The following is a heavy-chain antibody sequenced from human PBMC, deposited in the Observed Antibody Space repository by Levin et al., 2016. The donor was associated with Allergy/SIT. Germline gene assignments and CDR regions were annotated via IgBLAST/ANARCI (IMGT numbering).Heavy chain of an antibody. J-gene: IGHJ4*02. CDR3: ARFGVVKVFDY. D-gene: IGHD3-3*01. V-gene: IGHV3-48*03. CDR1: GFTFSSYE. Sequence: GGSLRLSCAASGFTFSSYEMNWVRQAPGKGLEWVSYISSSGSTMYYADSVKGRFTISRDNAKNSLYLQMNSLRAEDTAVYYCARFGVVKVFDYWGQGTLVTVSS. CDR2: ISSSGSTM.